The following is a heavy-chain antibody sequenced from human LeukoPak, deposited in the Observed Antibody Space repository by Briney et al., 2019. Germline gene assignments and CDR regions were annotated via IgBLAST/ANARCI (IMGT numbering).Heavy chain of an antibody. D-gene: IGHD5-24*01. CDR2: IYYSGST. Sequence: SETLSPTCTVSGGSISSYYWSWIRQPPGKGLEWIGYIYYSGSTNYNPSLKSRVTISVDTSKNQFSLKLSSVTAADTAVYYCARFGRDGYNGYFDYWGQGTLVTVSS. CDR3: ARFGRDGYNGYFDY. CDR1: GGSISSYY. V-gene: IGHV4-59*01. J-gene: IGHJ4*02.